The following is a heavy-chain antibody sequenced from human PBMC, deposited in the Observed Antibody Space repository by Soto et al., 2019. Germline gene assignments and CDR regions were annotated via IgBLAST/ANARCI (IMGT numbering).Heavy chain of an antibody. V-gene: IGHV3-66*01. D-gene: IGHD3-3*01. CDR1: GFTVSSFY. J-gene: IGHJ4*02. CDR3: ARDRLVGAYDFCH. CDR2: ISSGGSA. Sequence: EVQLVESGGGLVQPGGSLRLSCAASGFTVSSFYMTWVRQAPGKGLEWVAVISSGGSAYYADSVKGRFTISRDNSKNTLNLEMNSLRAEDTAFYYCARDRLVGAYDFCHGGQGTLVTVSS.